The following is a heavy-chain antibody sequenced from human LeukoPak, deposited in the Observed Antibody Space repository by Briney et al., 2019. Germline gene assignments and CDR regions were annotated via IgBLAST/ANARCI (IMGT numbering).Heavy chain of an antibody. Sequence: PGGSLRLSCAASGFTFRSCAMGWVRQAPGKGLEWVSVISVSGSNTYYADSVKGRFTISRDNSKNTLHLQMNSLRAEDTAVYYCARGTYYYSAMDVWGQGTTVTVSS. D-gene: IGHD3-16*01. CDR3: ARGTYYYSAMDV. V-gene: IGHV3-23*01. J-gene: IGHJ6*02. CDR2: ISVSGSNT. CDR1: GFTFRSCA.